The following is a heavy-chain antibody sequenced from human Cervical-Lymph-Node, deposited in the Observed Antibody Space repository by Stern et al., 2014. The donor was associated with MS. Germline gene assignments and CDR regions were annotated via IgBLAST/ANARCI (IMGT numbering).Heavy chain of an antibody. J-gene: IGHJ4*02. V-gene: IGHV3-23*04. D-gene: IGHD3-22*01. CDR2: ISGSGGST. Sequence: EDQLVESGGGLVQPGGSLRLSCAASGFTFSSYAMSWVRQAPGKGLEWVSAISGSGGSTYYADSVKGRFTISRDNSENTLYLQMNSLRAEDTAVYYCAKDWYYDSSGYPDYWGQGTLVTVSS. CDR1: GFTFSSYA. CDR3: AKDWYYDSSGYPDY.